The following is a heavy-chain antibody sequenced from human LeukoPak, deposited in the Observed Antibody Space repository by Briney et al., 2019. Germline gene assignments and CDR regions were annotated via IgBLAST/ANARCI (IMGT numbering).Heavy chain of an antibody. D-gene: IGHD2-8*01. J-gene: IGHJ6*03. V-gene: IGHV3-74*01. CDR2: ISTDGSII. CDR1: GFTFSGNW. Sequence: GGSLRLSCADPGFTFSGNWMSWVRQSPGKGLVWVSHISTDGSIIRYGDSVKGRFTISRGKAKNTLYLQMNSLTAEDTGVYYCARYLYAFALDVWGKGTTVTVS. CDR3: ARYLYAFALDV.